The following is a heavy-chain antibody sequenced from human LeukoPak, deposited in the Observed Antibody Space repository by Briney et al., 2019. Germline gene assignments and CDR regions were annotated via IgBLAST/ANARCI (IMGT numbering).Heavy chain of an antibody. D-gene: IGHD5-12*01. CDR2: ISSSSYI. V-gene: IGHV3-21*01. CDR1: GFTFSSYS. Sequence: PGGSLRLSCAASGFTFSSYSMNWVRQAPGKGLEWVSSISSSSYIYYADSVKGRFTISRDNAKNSLYLQMNSLRAEDTAVYYCARVSARYSGYGPFDYWGQGTLVTVSS. J-gene: IGHJ4*02. CDR3: ARVSARYSGYGPFDY.